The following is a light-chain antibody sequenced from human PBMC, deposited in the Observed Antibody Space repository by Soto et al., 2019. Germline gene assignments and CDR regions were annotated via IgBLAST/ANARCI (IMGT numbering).Light chain of an antibody. CDR1: SSDVGGYNS. CDR3: SSYSGTSTLI. CDR2: EVS. J-gene: IGLJ2*01. V-gene: IGLV2-14*01. Sequence: QSALTQPASVSGSPGQSITISCTGTSSDVGGYNSVSWYHHHPGKAPKLLIYEVSNRPSGVSDRFSGSKSGNTASLIISGLQAEDEADFYCSSYSGTSTLIFGGGTQLTVL.